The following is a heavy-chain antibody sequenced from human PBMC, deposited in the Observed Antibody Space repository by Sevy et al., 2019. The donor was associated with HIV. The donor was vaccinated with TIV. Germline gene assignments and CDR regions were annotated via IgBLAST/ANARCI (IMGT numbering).Heavy chain of an antibody. Sequence: GGSLRLSCAASGFTFSSYGMHWVRQAPGKGLEWVAVIWYDGSNKYYADSVKGRFTISRDNSKNTRYLQMNSLRAEDTAVYYCAREVTMVRGVIREENWFDPWGQGTLVTVSS. CDR2: IWYDGSNK. D-gene: IGHD3-10*01. J-gene: IGHJ5*02. CDR3: AREVTMVRGVIREENWFDP. CDR1: GFTFSSYG. V-gene: IGHV3-33*01.